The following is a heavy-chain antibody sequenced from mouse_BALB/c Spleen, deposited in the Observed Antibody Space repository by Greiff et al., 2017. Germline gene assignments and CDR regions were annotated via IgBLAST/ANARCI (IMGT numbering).Heavy chain of an antibody. CDR1: CYTFTSYW. D-gene: IGHD1-1*01. Sequence: VQLQQSGAELAKPGASVKMSCKASCYTFTSYWMHWVKQRPGQGLEWIGYINPSTGYTEYNQKFKDKATLTADKSSSTAYMQLSSLTSEDSAVYYCESPHYGSSSLDYWGKGNTRTVAA. V-gene: IGHV1-7*01. CDR3: ESPHYGSSSLDY. J-gene: IGHJ2*01. CDR2: INPSTGYT.